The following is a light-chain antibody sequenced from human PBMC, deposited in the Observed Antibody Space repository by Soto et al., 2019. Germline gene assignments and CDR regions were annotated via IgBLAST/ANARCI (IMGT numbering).Light chain of an antibody. CDR1: NSDIGFYNY. CDR2: EVA. Sequence: QSALTQPASVSGSPGQSITISCTGTNSDIGFYNYVSWYQQHPGEAPKLIIYEVAKRPSGVSSRFSGSKSGNTASLTISGLHAEDEADYHCSSYTSSSPLYVFGTGPQLTVL. V-gene: IGLV2-14*01. J-gene: IGLJ1*01. CDR3: SSYTSSSPLYV.